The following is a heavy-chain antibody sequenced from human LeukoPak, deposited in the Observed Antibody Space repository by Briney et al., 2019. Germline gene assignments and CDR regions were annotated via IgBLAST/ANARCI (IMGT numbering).Heavy chain of an antibody. Sequence: GGSLRLSCAASGFTFDDYAMHWVRQAPGKGLEWVSGISWNSGSIGYADSVKGRFTISRDNAKNSLYLQMNSLRAEDTALYYCAKDMGLGRHYYYGMDVWGQGTTVTVSS. CDR1: GFTFDDYA. CDR3: AKDMGLGRHYYYGMDV. V-gene: IGHV3-9*01. J-gene: IGHJ6*02. CDR2: ISWNSGSI.